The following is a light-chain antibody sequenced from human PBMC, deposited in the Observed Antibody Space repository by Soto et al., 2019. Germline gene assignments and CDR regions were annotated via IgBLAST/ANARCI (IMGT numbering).Light chain of an antibody. CDR2: GAS. V-gene: IGKV3-20*01. J-gene: IGKJ1*01. Sequence: EIVLTQSPGTLSSSPGERATLSCRAGQSVSSTYLAWYQQKPGQAPRLLIYGASNRATGIPDRFSGSGSGTDFTLTISRLEPEDFAVYYCQQYGGSRWTFGQGTRVDI. CDR3: QQYGGSRWT. CDR1: QSVSSTY.